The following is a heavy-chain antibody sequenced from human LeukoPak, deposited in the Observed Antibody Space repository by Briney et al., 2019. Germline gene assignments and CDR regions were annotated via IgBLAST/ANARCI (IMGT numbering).Heavy chain of an antibody. J-gene: IGHJ4*02. Sequence: PGGSLRLSCAASGFTVSSKYMSWVRQTPGKGLQWVALIYSSGDTYTADSVKGRFTISRDSSENTLYLQMDSLRAEDTAVYYCATGYYFGSGSYGYLDYWGQGTLVTVSS. CDR3: ATGYYFGSGSYGYLDY. V-gene: IGHV3-53*01. CDR1: GFTVSSKY. CDR2: IYSSGDT. D-gene: IGHD3-10*01.